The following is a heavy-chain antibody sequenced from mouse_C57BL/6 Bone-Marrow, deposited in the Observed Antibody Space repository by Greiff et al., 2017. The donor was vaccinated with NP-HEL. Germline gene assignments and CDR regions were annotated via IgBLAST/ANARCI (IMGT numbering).Heavy chain of an antibody. CDR1: GYTFTSYW. J-gene: IGHJ3*01. D-gene: IGHD1-1*01. CDR2: IYPGNSDT. CDR3: TRSTDPTNYYGRGFAY. Sequence: VQLKESGTVLARPGASVKMSCKTSGYTFTSYWLHWVKQRPGQGLEWIGAIYPGNSDTSYNQKFKGQAKLTAVTSASTAYMELSSLTNEASAVYYCTRSTDPTNYYGRGFAYWGQGTLVTVSA. V-gene: IGHV1-5*01.